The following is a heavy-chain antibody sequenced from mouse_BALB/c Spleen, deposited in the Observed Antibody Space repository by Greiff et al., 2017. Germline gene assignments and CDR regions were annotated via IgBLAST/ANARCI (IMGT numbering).Heavy chain of an antibody. CDR2: IDPYNGGT. CDR3: AIYYGSSYRYFDV. CDR1: GYAFTSYN. V-gene: IGHV1S135*01. D-gene: IGHD1-1*01. Sequence: EVKLVESGPELVKPGASVKVSCKASGYAFTSYNMYWVKQSHGKSLEWIGYIDPYNGGTSYNQKFKGKATLTVDKSSSTAYMHLNSLTSEDSAVYYCAIYYGSSYRYFDVWGAGTTVTVSS. J-gene: IGHJ1*01.